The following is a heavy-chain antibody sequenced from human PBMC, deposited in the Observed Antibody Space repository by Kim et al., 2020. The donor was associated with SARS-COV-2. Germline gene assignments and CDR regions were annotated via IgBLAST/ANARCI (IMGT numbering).Heavy chain of an antibody. Sequence: SPPIQGRVTLTRDNTAGTAYMEPSSMRSEDTAVYYCARVPVGATVLFDYWGQGTLVTVSS. D-gene: IGHD1-26*01. V-gene: IGHV1-3*01. CDR3: ARVPVGATVLFDY. J-gene: IGHJ4*02.